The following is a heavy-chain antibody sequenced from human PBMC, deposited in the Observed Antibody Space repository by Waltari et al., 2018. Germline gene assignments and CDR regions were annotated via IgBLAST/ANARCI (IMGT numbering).Heavy chain of an antibody. Sequence: QLQLQESGSGLVKPSQTLSLTCAVSGGSISSGGYSWSWIRQPPGKGLEWIGYIYHSGSTYYNPSLKRRVTISVDRSKNQFSLKLSSGTAAATAVYYFARGMGGSGSYPYGMDVWGKGTTVTVSS. J-gene: IGHJ6*04. CDR1: GGSISSGGYS. V-gene: IGHV4-30-2*01. CDR3: ARGMGGSGSYPYGMDV. CDR2: IYHSGST. D-gene: IGHD3-10*01.